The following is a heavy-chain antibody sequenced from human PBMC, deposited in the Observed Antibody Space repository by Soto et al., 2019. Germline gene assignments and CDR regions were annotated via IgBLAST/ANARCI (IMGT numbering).Heavy chain of an antibody. V-gene: IGHV1-18*01. CDR3: ARELRPRRTRSYYYYYGMDV. CDR2: ISAYNGNT. J-gene: IGHJ6*02. CDR1: GYTFTSYG. Sequence: ASMKVSCKASGYTFTSYGISWVRQAPGQGLEWMGWISAYNGNTNYAQKLQGRVTMTTDTSTSTAYMELRSLRSDDTAVYYCARELRPRRTRSYYYYYGMDVWGQGTTVTVSS.